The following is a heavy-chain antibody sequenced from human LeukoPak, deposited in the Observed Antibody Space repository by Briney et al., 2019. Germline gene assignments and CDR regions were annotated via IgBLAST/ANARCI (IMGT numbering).Heavy chain of an antibody. D-gene: IGHD5-18*01. CDR2: IYHSGST. V-gene: IGHV4-30-2*01. Sequence: WVRQMPGRGLEWMGIIYHSGSTYYNPSLKSRVTISVDRSKNQFSLKLSSVTAADTAVYYCASEYSYGSTTFDYWGQGTLVTVSS. CDR3: ASEYSYGSTTFDY. J-gene: IGHJ4*02.